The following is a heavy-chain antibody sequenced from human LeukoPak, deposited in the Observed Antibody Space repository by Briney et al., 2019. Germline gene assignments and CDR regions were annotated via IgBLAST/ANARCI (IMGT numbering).Heavy chain of an antibody. CDR2: ISGSSSYI. J-gene: IGHJ3*02. D-gene: IGHD5-12*01. Sequence: GGSLRLSCAASGFTFSSYAMSWVRQTPMKGLEWVSVISGSSSYIYYADSVKGRFTISRDNAKNSLYLQMNSLRAEDTAVYYCAREFGGYGADAFDIWGQGTMVTVSS. CDR3: AREFGGYGADAFDI. CDR1: GFTFSSYA. V-gene: IGHV3-21*01.